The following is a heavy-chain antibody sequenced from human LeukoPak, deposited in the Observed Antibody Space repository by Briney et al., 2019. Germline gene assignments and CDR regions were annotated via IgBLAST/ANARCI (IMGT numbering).Heavy chain of an antibody. V-gene: IGHV3-7*03. D-gene: IGHD6-13*01. CDR3: AKAPSSWELLIDY. J-gene: IGHJ4*02. CDR1: GFTFSSYW. CDR2: IKQDGSEK. Sequence: GGSLRLSCAASGFTFSSYWMSWVRQAPGKGLEWVANIKQDGSEKYYVDSVKGRFTISRDNAKNSLYLQMNSLRAEDTAIYFCAKAPSSWELLIDYWGQGTLVTVSS.